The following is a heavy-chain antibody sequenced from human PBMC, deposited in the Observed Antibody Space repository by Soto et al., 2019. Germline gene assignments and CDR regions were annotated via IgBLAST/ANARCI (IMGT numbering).Heavy chain of an antibody. J-gene: IGHJ6*02. CDR1: GYSFTSYW. D-gene: IGHD6-13*01. V-gene: IGHV5-10-1*01. CDR2: IDPSDSYT. Sequence: GASLKIFCKGSGYSFTSYWISWVRQMPGKGLEWMGRIDPSDSYTNYSPSFQGHVTISADKSISTAYLQWSSLRSEDTAVYYCARPIAAAGTYYYGMDVWGQGTTVTVS. CDR3: ARPIAAAGTYYYGMDV.